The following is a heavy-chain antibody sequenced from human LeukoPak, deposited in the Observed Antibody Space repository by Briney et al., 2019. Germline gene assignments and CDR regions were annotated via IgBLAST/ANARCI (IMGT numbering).Heavy chain of an antibody. V-gene: IGHV3-7*04. Sequence: PGGSLRLSCTASGFTFSAYWMTWVRQAPGKGLEWVATTNADGSEKYYGDSVKGRFTISRDNAKNSLYLQMNSLRGEDTAVYYCARDRDYYNYFEYWGQGTLVTVSS. CDR3: ARDRDYYNYFEY. J-gene: IGHJ4*02. CDR2: TNADGSEK. D-gene: IGHD3-10*01. CDR1: GFTFSAYW.